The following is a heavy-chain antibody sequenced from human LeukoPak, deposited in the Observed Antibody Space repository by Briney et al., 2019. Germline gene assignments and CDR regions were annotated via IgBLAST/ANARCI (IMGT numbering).Heavy chain of an antibody. CDR1: GYSISSGYY. Sequence: TSETLSLTCTVSGYSISSGYYWGWIRQPPGKGLEWIGSIYHSGSTYYNPSLKSRVTISVDTSKNQFSLKLSSVTAADTAVYYCAREPVLTLDLLFDYWGQGTLVTVSS. CDR2: IYHSGST. J-gene: IGHJ4*02. V-gene: IGHV4-38-2*02. D-gene: IGHD1-1*01. CDR3: AREPVLTLDLLFDY.